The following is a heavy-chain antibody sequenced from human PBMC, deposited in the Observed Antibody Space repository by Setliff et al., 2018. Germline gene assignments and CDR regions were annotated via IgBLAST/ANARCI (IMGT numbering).Heavy chain of an antibody. CDR3: ARVVPLGGTDR. J-gene: IGHJ5*02. V-gene: IGHV4-61*02. Sequence: TLSLTCTVSGGSISSGSYYWSWIRHPAGKGLEWIGRVYTNGGSDYNPFLKSRVSISLDTSKNQFSLKLISVTAADTAIYYCARVVPLGGTDRWGQGTLVTVSS. D-gene: IGHD1-1*01. CDR2: VYTNGGS. CDR1: GGSISSGSYY.